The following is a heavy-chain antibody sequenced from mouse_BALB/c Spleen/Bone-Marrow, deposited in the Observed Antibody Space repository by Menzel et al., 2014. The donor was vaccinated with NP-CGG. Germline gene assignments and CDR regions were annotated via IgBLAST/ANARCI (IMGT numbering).Heavy chain of an antibody. CDR1: GYSFTSYW. Sequence: QVQLKQSGAELVRPGASVKLSRKASGYSFTSYWMNWVKQRPGQGLEWIGMIHPSDSETRLNQKFKDKATLTVDKSSSTAYMQLSSPTSEDSAVYYCAREREITTVVAGDWYFDVWGAGTTVTVSS. CDR2: IHPSDSET. J-gene: IGHJ1*01. D-gene: IGHD1-1*01. CDR3: AREREITTVVAGDWYFDV. V-gene: IGHV1-69*02.